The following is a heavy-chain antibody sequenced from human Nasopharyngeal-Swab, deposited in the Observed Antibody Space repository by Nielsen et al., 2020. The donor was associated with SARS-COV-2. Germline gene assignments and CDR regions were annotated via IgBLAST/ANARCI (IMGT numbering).Heavy chain of an antibody. Sequence: SETLSLTCAVYGGSFSGYYWSWIRQPPGKGLEWIGEINHSGSTNYNPSLKSRVTISVDTSKNQFSLKLSSVTAADTALYYCARLIVLRYFDWHYYFDYWGQGTLVTVSS. J-gene: IGHJ4*02. D-gene: IGHD3-9*01. CDR3: ARLIVLRYFDWHYYFDY. CDR1: GGSFSGYY. CDR2: INHSGST. V-gene: IGHV4-34*01.